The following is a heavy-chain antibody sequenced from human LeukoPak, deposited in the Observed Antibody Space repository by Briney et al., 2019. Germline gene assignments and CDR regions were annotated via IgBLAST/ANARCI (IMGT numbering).Heavy chain of an antibody. J-gene: IGHJ4*02. V-gene: IGHV4-39*07. CDR2: IYYSGST. CDR1: GGSISSSSYY. D-gene: IGHD6-13*01. CDR3: ARERKEQQFD. Sequence: SETLSLTCTVSGGSISSSSYYWGWIRQPPGKGLEWIGSIYYSGSTYYNPSLKSRVTISVDTSKNQFSLKLSSVTAADTAVYYCARERKEQQFDWGQGTLVTVSS.